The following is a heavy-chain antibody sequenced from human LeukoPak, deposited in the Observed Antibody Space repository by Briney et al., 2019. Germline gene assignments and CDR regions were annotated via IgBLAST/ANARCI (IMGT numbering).Heavy chain of an antibody. V-gene: IGHV4-4*07. CDR1: GGSISSYY. D-gene: IGHD2-21*01. CDR2: IYTSGGT. Sequence: SETLSLICTVSGGSISSYYWSWIRQPAGKGLEWIGRIYTSGGTDYNPSLKSRVIMSVDTSKNQFSLKLSSVTAADTAVYYCAREGIVVSFDYWGQGTLVTVSS. J-gene: IGHJ4*02. CDR3: AREGIVVSFDY.